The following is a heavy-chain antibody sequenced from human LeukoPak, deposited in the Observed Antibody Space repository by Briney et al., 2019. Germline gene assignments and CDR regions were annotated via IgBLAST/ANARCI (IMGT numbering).Heavy chain of an antibody. J-gene: IGHJ4*01. D-gene: IGHD2-2*01. CDR2: INPNTGAS. CDR3: ARDLGGSTGAPWYYFDY. Sequence: ASVKVSCKASGYTFTDYYIHWVRQAPGQGPEWMGRINPNTGASNYAQKFQGRVTMTGDTSINTASMELTSLRSDDTAVYYCARDLGGSTGAPWYYFDYWGQGTLVTVSS. CDR1: GYTFTDYY. V-gene: IGHV1-2*02.